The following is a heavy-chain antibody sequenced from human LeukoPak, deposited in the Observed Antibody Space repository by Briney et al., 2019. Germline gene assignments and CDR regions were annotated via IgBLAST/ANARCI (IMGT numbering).Heavy chain of an antibody. CDR1: GGTFRNYA. CDR2: IIPMFGTA. V-gene: IGHV1-69*06. D-gene: IGHD5-12*01. J-gene: IGHJ4*02. Sequence: SVKVSCKTSGGTFRNYAISWVRQAPGQGLEWMGGIIPMFGTANYAQKFQGRVTITADKSTNTAYMELSSLRSEDTAVYYCAARPPYSGYEDGDYWGQGTLVTVSS. CDR3: AARPPYSGYEDGDY.